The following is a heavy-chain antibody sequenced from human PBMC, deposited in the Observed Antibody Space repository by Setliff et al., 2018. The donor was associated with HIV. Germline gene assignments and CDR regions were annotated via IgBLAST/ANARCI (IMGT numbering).Heavy chain of an antibody. Sequence: GASVKVSCKASGYTFTSFGISWVRQAPGQGLEWMGRISAYNGNTDHAQRLQGRVTMTTDTSTRTAYMELRSLRSDDTAVYYCARAAVAGPWRKLDYWGQGILVTVSS. CDR1: GYTFTSFG. D-gene: IGHD6-19*01. CDR2: ISAYNGNT. V-gene: IGHV1-18*01. J-gene: IGHJ4*02. CDR3: ARAAVAGPWRKLDY.